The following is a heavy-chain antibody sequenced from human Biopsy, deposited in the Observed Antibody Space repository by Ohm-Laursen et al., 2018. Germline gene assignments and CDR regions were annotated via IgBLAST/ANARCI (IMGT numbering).Heavy chain of an antibody. J-gene: IGHJ4*02. CDR2: IFAGGGRT. V-gene: IGHV3-53*01. CDR1: GLSIGTNY. CDR3: ARTIMVGGVILNYFDY. D-gene: IGHD3-10*01. Sequence: SLRLSCSASGLSIGTNYMTWVRQAPGKGLDWVSIIFAGGGRTYYADFVKGRFTISRDISENTVSLQMNSLRAEDTAVYYCARTIMVGGVILNYFDYWGQGTLVTVSS.